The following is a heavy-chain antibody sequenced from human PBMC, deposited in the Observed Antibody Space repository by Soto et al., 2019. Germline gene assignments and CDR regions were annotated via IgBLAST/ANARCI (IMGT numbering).Heavy chain of an antibody. D-gene: IGHD3-3*01. J-gene: IGHJ6*02. CDR2: IKQDGSEK. CDR3: ARVTVMGWSASMAGYGMDV. Sequence: GGSLRLSCAASGFTFSSYWMSWVRQAPGKGLEWVANIKQDGSEKYYEDSVKGRFTISRDNAKNSLYLQMNSMRAEDTAVYYCARVTVMGWSASMAGYGMDVWGQGTTVTVSS. V-gene: IGHV3-7*01. CDR1: GFTFSSYW.